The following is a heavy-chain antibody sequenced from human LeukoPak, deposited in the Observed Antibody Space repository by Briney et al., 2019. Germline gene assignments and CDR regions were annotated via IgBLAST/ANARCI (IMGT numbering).Heavy chain of an antibody. Sequence: GGSLKLSCAASGFTFSAFHMHWVRQASGKGLEWVGRITTKANSYATAYAASVKGRFTVSREDSKNTAYLQMSSLKTEDTAVYYCTTYTRGHYWGQGTLVTVSP. V-gene: IGHV3-73*01. J-gene: IGHJ4*02. CDR3: TTYTRGHY. CDR1: GFTFSAFH. CDR2: ITTKANSYAT. D-gene: IGHD3-16*01.